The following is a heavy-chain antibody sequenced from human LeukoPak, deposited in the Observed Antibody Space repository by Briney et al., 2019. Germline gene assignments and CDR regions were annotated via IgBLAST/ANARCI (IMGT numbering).Heavy chain of an antibody. J-gene: IGHJ4*02. D-gene: IGHD3-22*01. V-gene: IGHV3-30*04. CDR3: ARDYYYDSSGYLSALDY. CDR1: GFTFSSYA. CDR2: ISYDGSNK. Sequence: GGSLRLSCAASGFTFSSYAMHWVRQAPGKGLEWVAVISYDGSNKYYADSVKGRFTIFRDNSKNTLYLQMNSLRAEDTAVYYCARDYYYDSSGYLSALDYWGQGTLVTVSS.